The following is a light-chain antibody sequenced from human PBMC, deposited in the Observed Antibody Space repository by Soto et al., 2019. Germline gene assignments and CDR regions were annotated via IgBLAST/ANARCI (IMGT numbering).Light chain of an antibody. V-gene: IGLV2-14*03. CDR3: GSYTTSNTVI. CDR1: SSDVGDHNS. Sequence: QSALTQPASVSGSPGQSITISCTGTSSDVGDHNSVSWYQQQPGKAPKLMIYAVSNRPSGVSNRFSGSNSGNTASLTIAGLQAEDEADYYCGSYTTSNTVIFGGGTKLTVL. J-gene: IGLJ2*01. CDR2: AVS.